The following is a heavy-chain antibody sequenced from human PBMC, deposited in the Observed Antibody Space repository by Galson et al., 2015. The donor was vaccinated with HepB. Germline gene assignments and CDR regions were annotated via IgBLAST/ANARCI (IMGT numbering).Heavy chain of an antibody. V-gene: IGHV3-9*01. Sequence: SLRLSCAAAGFKFDDYAMHWVRQAPGKGLEWVSGISWNGGSLGYADSVKGRFTVSRDNTKNSLYLQMSSLTPEDTAFYYCAKEAKLWLAQIDYWGQGTLVTVSS. CDR3: AKEAKLWLAQIDY. CDR1: GFKFDDYA. CDR2: ISWNGGSL. J-gene: IGHJ4*02. D-gene: IGHD6-19*01.